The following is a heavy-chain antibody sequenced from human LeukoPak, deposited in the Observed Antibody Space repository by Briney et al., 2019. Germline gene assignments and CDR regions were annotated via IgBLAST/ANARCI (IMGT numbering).Heavy chain of an antibody. Sequence: GGSLRLSCAASGFTFNNYEMNWVRQAPGKGLEWISYVTSSGGTTYYADSVKGRFTISRDNAKNSLYLQMNSLRAEDTAVCYCAREGGSKNWFDPWGQGTLVTVSS. CDR1: GFTFNNYE. J-gene: IGHJ5*02. D-gene: IGHD1-26*01. CDR3: AREGGSKNWFDP. CDR2: VTSSGGTT. V-gene: IGHV3-48*03.